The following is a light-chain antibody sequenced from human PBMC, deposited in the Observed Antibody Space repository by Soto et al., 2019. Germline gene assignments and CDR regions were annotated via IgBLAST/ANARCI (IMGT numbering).Light chain of an antibody. Sequence: DIQMTQSPSSVSASVGDRVTITCRASQDISGWLAWYQQKPGKAPKLLIYAASRLHSGVPSRFSGSESGTDFTLTISSLQPEDSATYYCQQANSFPLTFCGGTKVEIK. CDR3: QQANSFPLT. V-gene: IGKV1-12*01. J-gene: IGKJ4*01. CDR2: AAS. CDR1: QDISGW.